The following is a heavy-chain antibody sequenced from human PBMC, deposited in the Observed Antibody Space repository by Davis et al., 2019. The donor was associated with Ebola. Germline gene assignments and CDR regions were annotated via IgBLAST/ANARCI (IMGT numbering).Heavy chain of an antibody. Sequence: SVKVSCKASGCTFSSYAIHWVRQAPGQGLEWMGGINPNFGTANYAQKFQGRVTITADASTSTAYMELSSLRSEDTAVYYCARCRVCSSSSCYQYYYDGMDVWGQGTTVTVSS. D-gene: IGHD2-2*01. CDR2: INPNFGTA. CDR1: GCTFSSYA. V-gene: IGHV1-69*13. CDR3: ARCRVCSSSSCYQYYYDGMDV. J-gene: IGHJ6*02.